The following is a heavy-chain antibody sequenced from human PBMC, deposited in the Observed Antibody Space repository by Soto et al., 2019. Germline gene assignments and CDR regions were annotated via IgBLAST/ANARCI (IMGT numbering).Heavy chain of an antibody. CDR2: IYHRGTT. V-gene: IGHV4-38-2*01. J-gene: IGHJ4*02. D-gene: IGHD2-15*01. CDR3: ARVAVLGYCSGGSCPYYFDY. CDR1: GYSISSGYY. Sequence: PSETLSLTCAVSGYSISSGYYWGWIRQPPGKGLEWIGTIYHRGTTYYNPSLNSRVTILEDTSKNQMSLRLSSVTAADTAVYFCARVAVLGYCSGGSCPYYFDYWSQGTLVTVSS.